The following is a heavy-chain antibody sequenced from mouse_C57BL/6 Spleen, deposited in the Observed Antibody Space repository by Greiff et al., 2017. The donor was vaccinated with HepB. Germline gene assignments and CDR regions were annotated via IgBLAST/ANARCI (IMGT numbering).Heavy chain of an antibody. CDR3: ARDLLGLDY. CDR1: GFTFSDFY. J-gene: IGHJ2*01. V-gene: IGHV7-1*01. CDR2: SRNKANDYTT. D-gene: IGHD4-1*01. Sequence: EVQGVESGGGLVQSGRSLRLSCATSGFTFSDFYMEWVRQAPGKGLEWIAASRNKANDYTTEYSASVKGRFIVSRDTSQSILYLQMNALRAEDTAIYYCARDLLGLDYWGQGTTLTVSS.